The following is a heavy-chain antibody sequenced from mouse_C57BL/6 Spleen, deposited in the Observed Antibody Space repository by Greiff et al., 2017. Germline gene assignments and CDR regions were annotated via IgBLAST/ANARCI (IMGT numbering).Heavy chain of an antibody. CDR1: GYAFSSYW. CDR2: IYPGDGDT. D-gene: IGHD2-3*01. V-gene: IGHV1-80*01. Sequence: QLQQSGAELVKPGASVKISCKASGYAFSSYWMNWVKQRPGKGLEWIGQIYPGDGDTNYNGKFKGKATLTADKSSSTAYMQLSSLTSEDSAVYFCARDGYYFYAMDYWGQGTSVTVSS. J-gene: IGHJ4*01. CDR3: ARDGYYFYAMDY.